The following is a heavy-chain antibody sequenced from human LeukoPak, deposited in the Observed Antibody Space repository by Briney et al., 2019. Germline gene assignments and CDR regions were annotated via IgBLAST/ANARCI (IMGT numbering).Heavy chain of an antibody. J-gene: IGHJ1*01. D-gene: IGHD3-22*01. CDR3: AKDMSRYYYDSSGYPKFAEYFQH. Sequence: PGGSLRLSCAASGFTFSSYAMHWVRQAPGKGLEWVAVISYDGSNKYYADSVKGRFTISRDNSKNTLYLQMNSLRAEDTAVYYCAKDMSRYYYDSSGYPKFAEYFQHWGQGTLVTVSS. V-gene: IGHV3-30*07. CDR2: ISYDGSNK. CDR1: GFTFSSYA.